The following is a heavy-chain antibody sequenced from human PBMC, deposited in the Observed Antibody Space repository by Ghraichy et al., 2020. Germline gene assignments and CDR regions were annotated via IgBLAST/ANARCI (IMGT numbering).Heavy chain of an antibody. Sequence: SETLSLTCAVYGGSFSGYYWSWIRQPPGKGLEWIGEINHSGSTNYNPSLKSRVTISVDTSKNQFSLKLSSVTAADTAVYYCARARIFAPRAPYYYDSSGYYYFDYWGQGTLVTVSS. CDR3: ARARIFAPRAPYYYDSSGYYYFDY. V-gene: IGHV4-34*01. J-gene: IGHJ4*02. D-gene: IGHD3-22*01. CDR2: INHSGST. CDR1: GGSFSGYY.